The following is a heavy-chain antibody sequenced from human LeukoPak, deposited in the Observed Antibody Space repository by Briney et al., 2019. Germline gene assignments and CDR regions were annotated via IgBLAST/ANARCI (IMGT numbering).Heavy chain of an antibody. CDR1: EFSFSTYA. J-gene: IGHJ4*02. CDR2: ISSSGSST. Sequence: GGSLRLSCTASEFSFSTYAMSWVRQAPGKGLEWVSVISSSGSSTYYADSVKGRFTISRDNSKRTVHLQMNSLRAEDTAVYYCARSRGGSYSSTDWGQGTLVTVSS. V-gene: IGHV3-23*01. CDR3: ARSRGGSYSSTD. D-gene: IGHD3-16*01.